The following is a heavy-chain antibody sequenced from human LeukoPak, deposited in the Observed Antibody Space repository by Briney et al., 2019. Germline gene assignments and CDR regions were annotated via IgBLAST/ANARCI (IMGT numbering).Heavy chain of an antibody. CDR2: ISSSGSTI. CDR3: AELGITMIGGV. J-gene: IGHJ6*04. V-gene: IGHV3-48*03. D-gene: IGHD3-10*02. CDR1: GFTFSSYE. Sequence: GGSLRLSCAASGFTFSSYEMNWVRQAPGKGLEWVSYISSSGSTIYYADSVKGRFTISRDNAKNSLYLLMNSLRAEDTAVYYCAELGITMIGGVWGKGATVTISS.